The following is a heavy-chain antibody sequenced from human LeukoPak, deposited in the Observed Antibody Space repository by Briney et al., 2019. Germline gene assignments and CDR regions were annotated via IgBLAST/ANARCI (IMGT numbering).Heavy chain of an antibody. CDR3: AKSPHYYDSNFGY. Sequence: GGSLRLSCAASGFTFSAYYMSWVRQAPGKGLEWVSGISWNSGSIGYADSVKGRFTISRDNAKNSLYLQMNSLRAEDTALYYCAKSPHYYDSNFGYWGQGTLVTVSS. CDR2: ISWNSGSI. CDR1: GFTFSAYY. V-gene: IGHV3-9*01. D-gene: IGHD3-22*01. J-gene: IGHJ4*02.